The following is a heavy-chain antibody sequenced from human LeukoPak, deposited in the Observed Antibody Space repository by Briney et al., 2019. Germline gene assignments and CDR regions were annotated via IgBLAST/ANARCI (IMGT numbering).Heavy chain of an antibody. CDR2: ISYDGGNK. J-gene: IGHJ5*02. V-gene: IGHV3-30*18. CDR3: AKDLLGANWFDP. D-gene: IGHD7-27*01. CDR1: GFTFSSYG. Sequence: GGSLRLSCAASGFTFSSYGMHWVRQAPGKGLEWVAVISYDGGNKYYADSVKGRSTISRDNSKNTLYLQMNSLRAEDTAVYYCAKDLLGANWFDPWGQGTLVTVSS.